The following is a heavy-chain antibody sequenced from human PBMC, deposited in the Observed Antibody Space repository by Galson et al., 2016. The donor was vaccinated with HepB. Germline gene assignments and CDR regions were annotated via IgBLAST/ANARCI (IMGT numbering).Heavy chain of an antibody. D-gene: IGHD6-19*01. V-gene: IGHV3-23*01. CDR3: AKIWGKSSGWYGSSYYQYGMDV. CDR1: GFTFSSYA. Sequence: SLRLSCAASGFTFSSYAMSWVRQAPGKGLGWVSGISGSGDLKYYADSVKGRFTISRDNPKNTLYLQMKSLRVDDTAVYYCAKIWGKSSGWYGSSYYQYGMDVWGQGTTVSVSS. CDR2: ISGSGDLK. J-gene: IGHJ6*02.